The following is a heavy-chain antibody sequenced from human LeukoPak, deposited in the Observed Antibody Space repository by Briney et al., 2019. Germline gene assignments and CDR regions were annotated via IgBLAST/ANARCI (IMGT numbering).Heavy chain of an antibody. J-gene: IGHJ6*02. D-gene: IGHD6-13*01. Sequence: SEPLSLTCTVSGGSISSYYWSWIRQPAGKGLEWIGRIYTSGSTNYNPSLKSRVTMSVDTSKNQFSLKLSSVTAADTAVYYCARDTGSSWYWAYGMDVWGQGTTVTVSS. CDR2: IYTSGST. CDR3: ARDTGSSWYWAYGMDV. CDR1: GGSISSYY. V-gene: IGHV4-4*07.